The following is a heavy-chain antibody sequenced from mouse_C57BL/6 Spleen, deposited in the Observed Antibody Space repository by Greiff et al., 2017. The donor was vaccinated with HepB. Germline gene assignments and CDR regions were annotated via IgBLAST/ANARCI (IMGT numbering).Heavy chain of an antibody. CDR2: IYPRSGNT. D-gene: IGHD1-1*01. Sequence: QVQLQQSGAELARPGASVKLSCKASGYTFTSYGISWVKQRTGQGLEWIGEIYPRSGNTYYNEKFKGKATLTADKSSSTAYMELRSLTSEDSAVYFCARRRESSYGWDAMDYWGQGTSVTVSS. CDR1: GYTFTSYG. J-gene: IGHJ4*01. V-gene: IGHV1-81*01. CDR3: ARRRESSYGWDAMDY.